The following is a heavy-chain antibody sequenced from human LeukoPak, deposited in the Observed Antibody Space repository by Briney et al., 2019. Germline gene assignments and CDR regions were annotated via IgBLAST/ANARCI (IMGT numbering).Heavy chain of an antibody. D-gene: IGHD3-16*01. J-gene: IGHJ2*01. V-gene: IGHV3-48*03. CDR3: ARASRGLSSYFDL. CDR2: ISSSGSTI. Sequence: GGSLRLSCAASGFTFISYEMNWVRQAPGKGLEWVSYISSSGSTIYYADSVKGRFTISRDNAKNSLYLQMNSLRAEDTAVYYCARASRGLSSYFDLWGRGTLVTVSS. CDR1: GFTFISYE.